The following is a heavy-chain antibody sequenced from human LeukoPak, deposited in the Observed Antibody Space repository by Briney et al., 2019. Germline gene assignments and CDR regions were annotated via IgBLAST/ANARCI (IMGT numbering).Heavy chain of an antibody. Sequence: PSETLSLTCAVYGGSFSGYYWSWIRQPPEKGLEWIGEINHSGSTNYNPSLKSRVTISVDTSKNQFSLKLSSVTAADTAVYYCARGRVATISSWSNCHFDYWGQGTLVTVSS. V-gene: IGHV4-34*01. CDR3: ARGRVATISSWSNCHFDY. CDR2: INHSGST. D-gene: IGHD5-12*01. CDR1: GGSFSGYY. J-gene: IGHJ4*02.